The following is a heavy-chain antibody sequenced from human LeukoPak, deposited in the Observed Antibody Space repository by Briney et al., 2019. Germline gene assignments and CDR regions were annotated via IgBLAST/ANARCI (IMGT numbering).Heavy chain of an antibody. CDR2: MNPNSGNT. CDR1: GYTFTSCD. Sequence: ASVKVSCKASGYTFTSCDINWVRQATGQGLEWMGWMNPNSGNTGYAQKFQGRVTITRNTSISTAYMELSSLRSEDTAVYYCARGRKAVARYYYYMDVWGKGTTVTVSS. D-gene: IGHD6-19*01. J-gene: IGHJ6*03. V-gene: IGHV1-8*03. CDR3: ARGRKAVARYYYYMDV.